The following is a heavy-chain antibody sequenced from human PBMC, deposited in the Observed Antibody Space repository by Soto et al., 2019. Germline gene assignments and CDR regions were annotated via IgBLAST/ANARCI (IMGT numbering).Heavy chain of an antibody. V-gene: IGHV1-69*01. D-gene: IGHD6-13*01. CDR2: FIPIFGTP. J-gene: IGHJ6*02. CDR3: ARPSPYSNSWYRGYDNNYYYYGMAV. CDR1: GGTFSSYA. Sequence: QVQLVQPGAEVKKPGSSVKVSCKASGGTFSSYAISWVRQATGQGLEWMGGFIPIFGTPSYAQKFQGRVTMTADESTSTAYMELSSLRSEDTAVYYYARPSPYSNSWYRGYDNNYYYYGMAVWGQGTTVT.